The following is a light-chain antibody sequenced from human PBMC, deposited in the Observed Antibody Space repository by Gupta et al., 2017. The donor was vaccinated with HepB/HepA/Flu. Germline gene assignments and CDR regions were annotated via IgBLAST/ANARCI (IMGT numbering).Light chain of an antibody. Sequence: IVLTQSPSTLSLSPGERATLSCRASQSVTGNYLAWYQQKPCQAPRLLIFAASSRAEGVPDRFSGSGSGIDLPLTISRRELEDFGVYYCQQDWHSPPFAFGHGTKVDVK. CDR2: AAS. CDR1: QSVTGNY. CDR3: QQDWHSPPFA. V-gene: IGKV3-20*01. J-gene: IGKJ3*01.